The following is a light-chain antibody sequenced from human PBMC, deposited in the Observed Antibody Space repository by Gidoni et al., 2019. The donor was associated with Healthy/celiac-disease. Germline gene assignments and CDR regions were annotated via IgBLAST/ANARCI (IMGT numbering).Light chain of an antibody. Sequence: VLTQSPATLSLSPGERATLSCRASQSVSSYLAWYQQKPGQAPRLLIYDASNRATGIPARFSGSGSGTDFTLTISSLEPEDFAVYYCQQRSNWPYTFXQXTKLEIK. J-gene: IGKJ2*01. CDR2: DAS. V-gene: IGKV3-11*01. CDR1: QSVSSY. CDR3: QQRSNWPYT.